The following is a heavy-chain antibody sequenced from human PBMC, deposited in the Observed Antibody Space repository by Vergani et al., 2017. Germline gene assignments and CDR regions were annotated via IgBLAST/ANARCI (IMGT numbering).Heavy chain of an antibody. J-gene: IGHJ6*03. CDR1: GFTFSSYA. D-gene: IGHD3-10*01. CDR2: ISGSGGST. CDR3: ARDRYCGSGSWDYYYYYMDV. V-gene: IGHV3-23*01. Sequence: EVQLLESGGGLVQPGGSLRLSCAASGFTFSSYAMSWVRQAPGKGLEWVSAISGSGGSTYYADSVKGRFTISRDNSKNTLYLQMNSLRAEDTAVYYCARDRYCGSGSWDYYYYYMDVWGKGTTVTVSS.